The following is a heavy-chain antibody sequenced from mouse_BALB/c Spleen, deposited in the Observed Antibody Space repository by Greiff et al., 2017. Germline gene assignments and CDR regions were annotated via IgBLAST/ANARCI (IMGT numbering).Heavy chain of an antibody. CDR1: GYSITSGYY. CDR3: ARDNNNVSSYEYYFDY. Sequence: VQLKQSGPGLVKPSQSLSLTCSVTGYSITSGYYWNWIRQFPGNKLEWMGSIRYDGSNNYNPSLKNRITITRDTSKNQFFLKLNSVTNEDTATYYSARDNNNVSSYEYYFDYWGQGTTLTVSS. V-gene: IGHV3-6*02. CDR2: IRYDGSN. J-gene: IGHJ2*01. D-gene: IGHD1-1*01.